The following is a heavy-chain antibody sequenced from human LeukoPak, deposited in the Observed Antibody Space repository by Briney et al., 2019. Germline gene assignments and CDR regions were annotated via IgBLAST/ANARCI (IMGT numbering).Heavy chain of an antibody. D-gene: IGHD5-18*01. CDR2: IYYSGST. V-gene: IGHV4-59*12. CDR1: GGSISSYY. CDR3: ARGGYSYGPGPRQP. J-gene: IGHJ4*02. Sequence: PSETLSLTCTVSGGSISSYYWSWIRQPPGKGLEWIGYIYYSGSTNYNPSLKSRVTISVDTSKSQFSLKLSSVTAADTAVYYCARGGYSYGPGPRQPWGQGTLVTVSS.